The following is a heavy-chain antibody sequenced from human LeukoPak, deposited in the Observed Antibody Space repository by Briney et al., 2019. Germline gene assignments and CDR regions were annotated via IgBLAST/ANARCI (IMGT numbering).Heavy chain of an antibody. CDR3: ASKPTQWLVQVY. CDR2: ISSSSSYI. Sequence: GGSLRLSCAAPGFTFSSYSMNWVRQAPGKGLEWVSSISSSSSYIYYADSVKGRFTISRDNAKNSLYLQMNSLRAEDTAVYYCASKPTQWLVQVYWGQGTLVTVSS. CDR1: GFTFSSYS. D-gene: IGHD6-19*01. J-gene: IGHJ4*02. V-gene: IGHV3-21*01.